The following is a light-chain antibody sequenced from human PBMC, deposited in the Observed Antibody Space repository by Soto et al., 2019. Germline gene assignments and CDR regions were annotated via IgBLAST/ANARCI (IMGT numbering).Light chain of an antibody. Sequence: QSVLTQPPSASGTPGQRVTISCSGSSSNIGSNYVYWYQQLPGTVPQLLIYRNSERPSGVPDRFSGSKSGTSASLAISGLRSEYEADYYCAAWDDSLSGVVFGGGTKVTVL. CDR3: AAWDDSLSGVV. CDR2: RNS. J-gene: IGLJ2*01. CDR1: SSNIGSNY. V-gene: IGLV1-47*01.